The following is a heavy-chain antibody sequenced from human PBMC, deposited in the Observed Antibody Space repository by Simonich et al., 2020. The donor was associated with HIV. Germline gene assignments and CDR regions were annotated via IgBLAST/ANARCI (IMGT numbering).Heavy chain of an antibody. J-gene: IGHJ5*02. CDR3: ARDPNSSGYSTGGWFDP. CDR1: GYTFTGYY. D-gene: IGHD3-3*01. V-gene: IGHV1-2*06. CDR2: RNPKSGGT. Sequence: QEQLVQSGAEVKKPGASVKVSCEASGYTFTGYYIHWVRQAPGQGLEWKGRRNPKSGGTNAAQKFEGRGTMTRDTSSSTAYREQSRLRSDDTAVYYCARDPNSSGYSTGGWFDPWGQGTLVTVFS.